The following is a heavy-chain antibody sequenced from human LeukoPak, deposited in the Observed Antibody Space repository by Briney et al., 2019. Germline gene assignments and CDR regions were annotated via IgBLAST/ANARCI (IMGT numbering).Heavy chain of an antibody. D-gene: IGHD2-15*01. CDR1: GFTFSIYD. CDR2: IGTAGDT. V-gene: IGHV3-13*01. J-gene: IGHJ3*02. CDR3: ARGSYCSGGACSPVGAFDI. Sequence: GGSLRLSCAASGFTFSIYDMHWVRQAPGKGLEWVSGIGTAGDTYYPGSIKGRFTFSRENAKNSLFLQMNGLRVGDTAVYYCARGSYCSGGACSPVGAFDIWGQGTVVTVSS.